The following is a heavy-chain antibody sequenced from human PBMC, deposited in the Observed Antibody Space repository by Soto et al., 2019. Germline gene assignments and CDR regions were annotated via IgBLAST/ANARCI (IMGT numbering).Heavy chain of an antibody. CDR2: IYYSGNT. V-gene: IGHV4-31*03. Sequence: PSETLSLTCSVSGGSITTGGYYWSWIRQHPGKGLEWIGYIYYSGNTYYNSSLKSRVTISLDTSKNQFSLKLSSVTAADTAVYLWARARYRSHYYFGNWGQGPLVTVSS. CDR1: GGSITTGGYY. J-gene: IGHJ4*02. CDR3: ARARYRSHYYFGN. D-gene: IGHD5-12*01.